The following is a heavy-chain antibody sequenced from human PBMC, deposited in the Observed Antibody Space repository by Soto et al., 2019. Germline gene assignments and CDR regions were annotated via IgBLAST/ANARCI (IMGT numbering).Heavy chain of an antibody. V-gene: IGHV3-30-3*01. J-gene: IGHJ6*02. CDR2: ISYDGSNK. CDR1: GFTFSSYA. Sequence: QVQLVESGGGVVQPGRSLRLSCAASGFTFSSYAMHWVRQAPGKGLEWVAVISYDGSNKYYADSVKGRFTISRDNSKNTLYLQMISLRAEDTAVYYCAREGGYSSGWYTFSSYYYGMDVWGQGTTVTVSS. CDR3: AREGGYSSGWYTFSSYYYGMDV. D-gene: IGHD6-19*01.